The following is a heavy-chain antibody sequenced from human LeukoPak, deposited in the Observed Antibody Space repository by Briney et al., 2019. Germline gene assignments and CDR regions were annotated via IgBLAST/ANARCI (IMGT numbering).Heavy chain of an antibody. CDR3: AKTTGYYDY. CDR1: GFTFSSYA. Sequence: GGSLRLSCAASGFTFSSYAMTWVRQAPGKGLEWVSAISGSGITYYADSVKGRFTISRDNSKNTLYLQMDSLRAEDTAVYYCAKTTGYYDYLGQGTLVTVSS. J-gene: IGHJ4*02. CDR2: ISGSGIT. D-gene: IGHD1-1*01. V-gene: IGHV3-23*01.